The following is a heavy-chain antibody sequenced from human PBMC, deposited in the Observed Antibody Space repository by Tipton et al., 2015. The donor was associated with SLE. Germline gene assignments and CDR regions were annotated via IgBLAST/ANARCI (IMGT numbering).Heavy chain of an antibody. Sequence: TLSLTCSVSGDSIISNYWTWIRQSPGKGLEWIAYSSNSGSTSYNPSLKSRATISLDTSKNQMSLSLRSVTAADTAVYFCARGSNVWARYFKYWGQGTLVTVSS. CDR2: SSNSGST. CDR1: GDSIISNY. V-gene: IGHV4-59*01. CDR3: ARGSNVWARYFKY. J-gene: IGHJ4*02. D-gene: IGHD3-16*01.